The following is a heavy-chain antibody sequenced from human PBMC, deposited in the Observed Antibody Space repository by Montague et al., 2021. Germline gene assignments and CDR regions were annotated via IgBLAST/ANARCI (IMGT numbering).Heavy chain of an antibody. J-gene: IGHJ6*02. CDR3: ANFRQSVEMDV. Sequence: SRRLSWAASGFTISSWAMSWVRQAPGKGLGWVSVINASGGKTHYADSVTGRFTISRDRSKNTLYLQMGSLRVEDTAVYYCANFRQSVEMDVWGQGTRVTVSS. D-gene: IGHD3-3*01. V-gene: IGHV3-23*01. CDR1: GFTISSWA. CDR2: INASGGKT.